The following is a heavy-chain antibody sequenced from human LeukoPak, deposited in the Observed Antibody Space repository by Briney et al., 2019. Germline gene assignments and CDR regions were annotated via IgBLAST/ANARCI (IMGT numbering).Heavy chain of an antibody. Sequence: PGGSLRLSCAASGFTFSDYYMSWIRQAPGKGLEWVSYISSSGSTIYYADSVKGRFTISRDNAKNSLYLQMNSLRAEDTAVYYCAREGGYCSSTSCYKDFDYWGQGTLVTVSS. CDR3: AREGGYCSSTSCYKDFDY. D-gene: IGHD2-2*02. J-gene: IGHJ4*02. CDR2: ISSSGSTI. CDR1: GFTFSDYY. V-gene: IGHV3-11*04.